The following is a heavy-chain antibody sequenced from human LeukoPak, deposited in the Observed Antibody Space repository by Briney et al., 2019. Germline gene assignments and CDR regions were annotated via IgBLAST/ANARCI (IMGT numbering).Heavy chain of an antibody. D-gene: IGHD6-19*01. CDR2: IHYSGST. Sequence: SETLSLTCSVSGASLTRPTYYQWSWIRQPPGKGLEWIGFIHYSGSTNYNPSLKSRVTMSVDTSKNHFSLRLNSVTAADTAVYYCVRDPRYISGYYLDDWGQGTLVTVSS. CDR1: GASLTRPTYY. V-gene: IGHV4-61*01. CDR3: VRDPRYISGYYLDD. J-gene: IGHJ4*02.